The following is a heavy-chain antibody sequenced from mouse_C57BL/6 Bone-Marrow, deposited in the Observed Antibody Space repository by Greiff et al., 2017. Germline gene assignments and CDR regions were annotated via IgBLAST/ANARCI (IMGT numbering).Heavy chain of an antibody. J-gene: IGHJ3*01. V-gene: IGHV1-54*01. D-gene: IGHD1-1*01. CDR2: INPGSGGT. CDR1: GYAFTNYL. Sequence: VQLQQSGAELVRPGTSVKVSCKASGYAFTNYLIEWVKQRPGQGLEWIGVINPGSGGTNYNEKFKGKATLTADKSSSTAYMQLSSLTSEDSAVYFCAIIKGFAYWGQGTLVTVSA. CDR3: AIIKGFAY.